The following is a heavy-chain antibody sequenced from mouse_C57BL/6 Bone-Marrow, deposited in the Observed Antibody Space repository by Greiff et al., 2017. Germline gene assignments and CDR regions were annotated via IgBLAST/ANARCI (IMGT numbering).Heavy chain of an antibody. Sequence: EVQLQQSGAELVRPGASVKLSCTASGFNIKDDYMHWVKQRPEQGLEWIGWIDPENGDTEYASKFQGKATITADTSSNTAYLQLSSLRSEDTAVYYCTFYYGSSRFAYWGQGTLVTVSA. J-gene: IGHJ3*01. CDR1: GFNIKDDY. V-gene: IGHV14-4*01. D-gene: IGHD1-1*01. CDR3: TFYYGSSRFAY. CDR2: IDPENGDT.